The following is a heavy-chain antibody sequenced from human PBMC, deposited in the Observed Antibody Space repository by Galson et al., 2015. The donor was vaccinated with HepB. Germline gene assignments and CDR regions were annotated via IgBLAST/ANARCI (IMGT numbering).Heavy chain of an antibody. CDR3: ARQEQQLVDYYYYGMDV. V-gene: IGHV5-10-1*01. CDR1: GYSFTSYW. J-gene: IGHJ6*02. CDR2: IGPSDSYT. Sequence: QSGAEVKKPGESLKISCKGSGYSFTSYWISWVRQMPGKGLEWMGRIGPSDSYTNYSPSFQGHVTISADKSISTAYLQWSSLKASDTAMYYCARQEQQLVDYYYYGMDVWGQGTTVTVSS. D-gene: IGHD6-13*01.